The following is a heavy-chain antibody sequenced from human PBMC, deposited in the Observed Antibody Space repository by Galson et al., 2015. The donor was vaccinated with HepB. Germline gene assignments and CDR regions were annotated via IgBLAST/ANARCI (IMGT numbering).Heavy chain of an antibody. D-gene: IGHD6-19*01. J-gene: IGHJ3*02. Sequence: TLSLTCAVSGGSFSGYYWSWIRQPPGKGLEWIGEINHSGSTNYNPSLKSRVTISVDTSKNQFSLKLSSVTAADTAVYYCARGIARYSSGWRETAFDIWGQGTMVTVSS. V-gene: IGHV4-34*01. CDR1: GGSFSGYY. CDR2: INHSGST. CDR3: ARGIARYSSGWRETAFDI.